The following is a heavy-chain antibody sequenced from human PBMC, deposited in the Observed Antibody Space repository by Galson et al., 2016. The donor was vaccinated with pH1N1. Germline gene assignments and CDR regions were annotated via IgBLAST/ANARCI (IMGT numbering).Heavy chain of an antibody. CDR1: GYDFSNYW. CDR3: ARHRGGGGGDSYYFDY. CDR2: IYPGDSDT. Sequence: QSGAEVKKPGESLKISCTGSGYDFSNYWIGWVRQMPGKGLEWTGIIYPGDSDTRYSPSFQGQVTISADKSIDTAFQQWNSLKASDTAMYYCARHRGGGGGDSYYFDYWGQGALVTVSS. J-gene: IGHJ4*02. V-gene: IGHV5-51*03. D-gene: IGHD2-21*02.